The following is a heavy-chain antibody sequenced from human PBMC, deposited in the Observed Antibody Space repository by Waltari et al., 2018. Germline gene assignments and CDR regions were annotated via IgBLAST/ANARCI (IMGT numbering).Heavy chain of an antibody. CDR1: GFTFSSHW. CDR2: INSDGSST. D-gene: IGHD3-22*01. Sequence: EVQLVESGGGLVQPGGSLRLSCAASGFTFSSHWMYWGRQTPGKGLVWVSGINSDGSSTSYAGSVKGRVTISRDNAKNTLYLQMNSLRAEDTAVYYCVRDSSGTYWGQGTQVTVSS. CDR3: VRDSSGTY. V-gene: IGHV3-74*01. J-gene: IGHJ4*02.